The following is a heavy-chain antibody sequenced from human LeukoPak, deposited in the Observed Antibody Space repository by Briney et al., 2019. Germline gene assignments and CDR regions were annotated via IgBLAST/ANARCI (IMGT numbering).Heavy chain of an antibody. D-gene: IGHD5-12*01. CDR3: AKDIGYSGYDFADY. Sequence: GGSLRLSCAVSGFTFDDYAMHWVRQVPGKGLEWVSGINWNSDSIGYADSVKGRFTTSRDNAKNSLYLQMNSLRAEDTALYYCAKDIGYSGYDFADYWGQGTLVTVSS. V-gene: IGHV3-9*01. J-gene: IGHJ4*02. CDR2: INWNSDSI. CDR1: GFTFDDYA.